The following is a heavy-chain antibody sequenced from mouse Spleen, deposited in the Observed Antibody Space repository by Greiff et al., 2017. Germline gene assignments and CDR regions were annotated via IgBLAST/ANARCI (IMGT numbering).Heavy chain of an antibody. CDR2: IYPGDGDT. Sequence: VQLQQSGPELVKPGASVKISCKASGYAFSSSWMNWVNQRPGKGLEWIGRIYPGDGDTNYNGKFKGKATLTADKSSSTAYMQLSSLTSEDSAVYFCARPLYYYGSSWFAYWGQGTLVTVSA. D-gene: IGHD1-1*01. J-gene: IGHJ3*01. V-gene: IGHV1-82*01. CDR3: ARPLYYYGSSWFAY. CDR1: GYAFSSSW.